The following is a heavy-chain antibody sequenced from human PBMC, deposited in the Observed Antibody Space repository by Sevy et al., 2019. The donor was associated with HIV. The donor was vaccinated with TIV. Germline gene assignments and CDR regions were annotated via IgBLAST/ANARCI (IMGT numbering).Heavy chain of an antibody. D-gene: IGHD3-10*02. CDR3: AKDRRLCGEVLCDAFDI. V-gene: IGHV3-30*18. CDR1: GFTFSSYG. Sequence: GGSLRLSCAASGFTFSSYGMHWVRQAPGKGLEWVAVISYDGSNKYYADSVKGRFTISRDNSKNTPNLQMNSLRAEDTAVYYCAKDRRLCGEVLCDAFDIWGQGTMVTVSS. J-gene: IGHJ3*02. CDR2: ISYDGSNK.